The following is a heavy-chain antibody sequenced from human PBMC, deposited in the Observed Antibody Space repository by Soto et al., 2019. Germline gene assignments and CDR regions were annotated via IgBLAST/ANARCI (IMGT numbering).Heavy chain of an antibody. V-gene: IGHV3-23*01. Sequence: EVQLLESGGGLEQPGGSLRISGAAPGFPFTPYVMSWVRQAPGGGPEGASGISGSGVYTYYADSVQGRFTISRDNSKDTLYLQMNSLRADDTAIYYCAKGRYKFGDESWFDPWGQGTLVTVSS. CDR1: GFPFTPYV. D-gene: IGHD3-10*01. CDR2: ISGSGVYT. J-gene: IGHJ5*02. CDR3: AKGRYKFGDESWFDP.